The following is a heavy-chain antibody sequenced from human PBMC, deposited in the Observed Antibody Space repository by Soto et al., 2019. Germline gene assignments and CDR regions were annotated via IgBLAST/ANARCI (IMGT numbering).Heavy chain of an antibody. Sequence: TLSLTCTVSGGSISSSSYYWGWIRQPPGKGLEWIGSIYYSGSTYYNPSLKSRVTISVDTSKNQFSLKLSSVTAADTSVYYCARLPAYDFWSGYYYMDVWGKGTTVTVSS. J-gene: IGHJ6*03. V-gene: IGHV4-39*01. CDR1: GGSISSSSYY. CDR2: IYYSGST. D-gene: IGHD3-3*01. CDR3: ARLPAYDFWSGYYYMDV.